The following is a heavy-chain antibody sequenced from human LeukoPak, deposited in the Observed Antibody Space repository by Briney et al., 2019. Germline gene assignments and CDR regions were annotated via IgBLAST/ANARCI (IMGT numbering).Heavy chain of an antibody. J-gene: IGHJ5*02. CDR1: GDSISTYY. CDR3: ARHFFDWFRMKWFDP. Sequence: SETLSLTCTVSGDSISTYYWSWIRQPPGKGLEWIGYIYYSGSTTYNPSLKSRVTISADTSENQFSLKLSSVTAADTAVYYCARHFFDWFRMKWFDPWGQGTLVTVSS. V-gene: IGHV4-59*08. D-gene: IGHD3-9*01. CDR2: IYYSGST.